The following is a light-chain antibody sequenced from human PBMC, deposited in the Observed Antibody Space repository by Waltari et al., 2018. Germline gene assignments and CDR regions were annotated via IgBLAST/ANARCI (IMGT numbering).Light chain of an antibody. Sequence: ILLTHSPGTLCLYRGERPTLSCRASQSVSRTLAWYQQKPGQAPRLLIYGASSRATGIPDRFSGSGSGTDFSLTISRLEPDDSAVYFCQHYVSLPATFGQGTKVEIK. J-gene: IGKJ1*01. CDR1: QSVSRT. CDR3: QHYVSLPAT. V-gene: IGKV3-20*01. CDR2: GAS.